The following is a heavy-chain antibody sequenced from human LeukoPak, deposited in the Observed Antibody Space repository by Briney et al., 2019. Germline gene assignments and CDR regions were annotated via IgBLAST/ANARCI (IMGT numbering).Heavy chain of an antibody. V-gene: IGHV4-39*01. CDR1: GGSVSGTSYY. CDR3: ARHRDHYGSGYHFDF. D-gene: IGHD3-10*01. Sequence: SETLSLTCTVSGGSVSGTSYYWAWIRQPPGKGLEWIGTISYTGSTSYNPSLKSRVTISADTSRNQFSLKLTSVTAADTAIFYCARHRDHYGSGYHFDFWGQGTLVTVPS. CDR2: ISYTGST. J-gene: IGHJ4*02.